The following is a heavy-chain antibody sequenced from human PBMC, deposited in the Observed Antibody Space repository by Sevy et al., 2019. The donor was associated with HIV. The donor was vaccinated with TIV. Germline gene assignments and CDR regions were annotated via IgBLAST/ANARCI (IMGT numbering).Heavy chain of an antibody. CDR1: GYIFINYW. D-gene: IGHD2-2*01. J-gene: IGHJ4*02. CDR2: IDPSDSES. V-gene: IGHV5-10-1*01. Sequence: GESLKISCKGSGYIFINYWITWVRQMPGKGLEWMGTIDPSDSESKYSPSFQGHVTISADKSSSTSYLQWDSLEASDAAMYYCARLYCTSTSCYLDYWGQGTLVTVSS. CDR3: ARLYCTSTSCYLDY.